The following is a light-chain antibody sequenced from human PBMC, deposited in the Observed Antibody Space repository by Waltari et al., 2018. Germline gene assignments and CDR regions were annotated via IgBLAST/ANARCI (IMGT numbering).Light chain of an antibody. V-gene: IGLV2-23*03. CDR1: SSYVGRYNL. CDR2: EGS. Sequence: QSALTQPASVSGSPGQSITISCTGTSSYVGRYNLVPWYQQHPGKAPKLMIYEGSKRPSGVSNRFSGSKSGNTASLTISGLQAEDEADYYCCSYAGSSTFGFGTGTKVTVL. J-gene: IGLJ1*01. CDR3: CSYAGSSTFG.